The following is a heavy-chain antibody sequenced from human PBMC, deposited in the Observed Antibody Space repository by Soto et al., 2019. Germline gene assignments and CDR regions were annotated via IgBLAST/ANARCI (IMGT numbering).Heavy chain of an antibody. D-gene: IGHD2-15*01. CDR2: VYYDESN. CDR1: GVSLNSGHYY. Sequence: QVQLQESGPGLLEPLETLSLTCSVSGVSLNSGHYYLVWVRQSPGKGLAWIASVYYDESNYYNPSLKSRVTISIDKPRNQFSLTLKSVTAADTAVYYCGKVLIGATRHADVDSWGQGARVTVSS. CDR3: GKVLIGATRHADVDS. J-gene: IGHJ4*02. V-gene: IGHV4-39*01.